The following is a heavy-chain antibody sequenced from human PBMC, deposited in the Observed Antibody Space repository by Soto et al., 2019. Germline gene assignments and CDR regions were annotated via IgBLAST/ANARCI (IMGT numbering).Heavy chain of an antibody. V-gene: IGHV3-15*01. CDR2: IRSKPEGGTA. CDR1: GFSFSKAW. J-gene: IGHJ6*03. CDR3: AEFDCSSTSCYANHYYYYMDV. Sequence: EVQLVESGGGLVKPGGSLRLCCAASGFSFSKAWMSWVRQAPGEGLEWVGRIRSKPEGGTADYAAPVKGRFTISRDDSKNTLFLQMNSLKTEDTAVYYCAEFDCSSTSCYANHYYYYMDVWGKGTTVTVSS. D-gene: IGHD2-2*01.